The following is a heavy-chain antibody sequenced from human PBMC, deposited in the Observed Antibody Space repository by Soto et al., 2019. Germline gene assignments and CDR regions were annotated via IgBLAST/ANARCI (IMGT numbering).Heavy chain of an antibody. Sequence: GASVKVSCKASGYTFTSYGISWVRQAPGQGLEWMGWISAYNGNTNYAQKLQGRVTMTTDTSTSTAYMELRSLRSDDTAVYYCAREDYAFWSGHIAPYYGMDVWGQGTTVTVSS. J-gene: IGHJ6*02. CDR1: GYTFTSYG. CDR3: AREDYAFWSGHIAPYYGMDV. CDR2: ISAYNGNT. V-gene: IGHV1-18*01. D-gene: IGHD3-3*01.